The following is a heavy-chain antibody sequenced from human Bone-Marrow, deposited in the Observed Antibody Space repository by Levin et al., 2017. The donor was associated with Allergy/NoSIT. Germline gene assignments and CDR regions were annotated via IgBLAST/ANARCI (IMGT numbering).Heavy chain of an antibody. CDR1: GFTLKNNH. CDR3: MGYGGNSGP. Sequence: GESLKISCAVSGFTLKNNHMSWVRQAPGKGLEWVSVVDNGGNAYYADSVTGRFAISRDNSMKTLFLQMNSLRAEDTAVYYCMGYGGNSGPWGQGTLVTVSS. D-gene: IGHD4-23*01. CDR2: VDNGGNA. J-gene: IGHJ4*02. V-gene: IGHV3-53*01.